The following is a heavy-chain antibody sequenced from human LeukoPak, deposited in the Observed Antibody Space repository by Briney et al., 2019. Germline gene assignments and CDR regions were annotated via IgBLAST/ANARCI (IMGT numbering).Heavy chain of an antibody. V-gene: IGHV3-23*01. J-gene: IGHJ4*02. D-gene: IGHD2-15*01. CDR3: AKVVSGRFDY. CDR2: ISSSGSST. CDR1: GFTFSSSA. Sequence: GGSLRLSCAAPGFTFSSSAMTWVRQAPGKGMEWVSSISSSGSSTYYSDSVKGRFTISRDTSKNMLYLQMKSLRVEDTAVYYCAKVVSGRFDYWGQGTLVTVSS.